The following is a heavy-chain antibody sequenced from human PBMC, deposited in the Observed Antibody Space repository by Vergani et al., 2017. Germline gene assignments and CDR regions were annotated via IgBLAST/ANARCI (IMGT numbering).Heavy chain of an antibody. Sequence: EVQLLESGGGLRQAGGSLRLSCAASGFTFSNYAMSWVRQAPGKGLEWVSTLSASDRRTHYADSVKGRFTISRDNSKNTLFLHMNSLRPEDTAVYYCAKVGRSEVAGTFGAFDIWGQGTMVTVSS. CDR1: GFTFSNYA. J-gene: IGHJ3*02. CDR2: LSASDRRT. D-gene: IGHD6-19*01. V-gene: IGHV3-23*01. CDR3: AKVGRSEVAGTFGAFDI.